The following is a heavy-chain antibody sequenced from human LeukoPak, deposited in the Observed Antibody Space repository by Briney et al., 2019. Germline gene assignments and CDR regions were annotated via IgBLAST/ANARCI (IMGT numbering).Heavy chain of an antibody. CDR1: GGSISSSSYY. CDR2: IYYSGST. J-gene: IGHJ4*02. CDR3: ARGTMGATHFDY. V-gene: IGHV4-61*05. Sequence: PSETLSLTCTVSGGSISSSSYYWGWIRQPPGKGLEWIGYIYYSGSTNYNVSLKSRVTISVDTSKKQFSLRLSSVTAADTAVYYCARGTMGATHFDYWGQGTLVTVSS. D-gene: IGHD1-26*01.